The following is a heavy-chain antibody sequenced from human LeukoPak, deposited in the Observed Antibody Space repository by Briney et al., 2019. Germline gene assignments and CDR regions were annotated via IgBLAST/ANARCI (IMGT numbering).Heavy chain of an antibody. V-gene: IGHV4-31*03. J-gene: IGHJ5*02. CDR3: ARSRGSSGFS. CDR1: GASINSGGFY. D-gene: IGHD3-22*01. Sequence: SQTLSPTCTVSGASINSGGFYWSWIRQHPGKGLEYIGYIFYTGNTNYNPSLKSRVTISLDTSKNQFSLKLNSVTAADTAVYYCARSRGSSGFSWGQGTLVTVSS. CDR2: IFYTGNT.